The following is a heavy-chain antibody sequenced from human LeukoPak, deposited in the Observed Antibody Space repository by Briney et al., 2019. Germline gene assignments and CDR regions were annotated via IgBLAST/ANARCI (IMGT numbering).Heavy chain of an antibody. CDR3: ARDLATVTEGYYYYGMDV. CDR2: IWYDGSNK. CDR1: GFTFSSYG. J-gene: IGHJ6*02. D-gene: IGHD4-17*01. Sequence: PGGSLRLSCAASGFTFSSYGMHWVRQAPGKGLEWVAVIWYDGSNKYYADSVKGRFTISRDNSKNTLYLQMNSLRAEETAVYYCARDLATVTEGYYYYGMDVWGQGTTVTVSS. V-gene: IGHV3-33*01.